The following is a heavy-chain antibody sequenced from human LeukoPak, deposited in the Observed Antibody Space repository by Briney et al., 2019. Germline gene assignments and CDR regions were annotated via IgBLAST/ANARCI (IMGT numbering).Heavy chain of an antibody. CDR1: GFTFRNYA. CDR3: AKGSTCGGDCYYFDY. Sequence: GGSLRLSCAASGFTFRNYAMSWVRQVPGKGLEWVSGISGSGDYTYYADSVKGRLTISRDNSKNTLYLQMNTLRAEDTAVYYCAKGSTCGGDCYYFDYWGQGTLVTVSS. D-gene: IGHD2-21*02. V-gene: IGHV3-23*01. CDR2: ISGSGDYT. J-gene: IGHJ4*02.